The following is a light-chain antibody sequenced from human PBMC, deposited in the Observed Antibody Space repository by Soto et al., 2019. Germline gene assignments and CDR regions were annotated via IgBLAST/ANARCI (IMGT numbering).Light chain of an antibody. J-gene: IGLJ1*01. CDR3: SSYAGSSNV. CDR1: RDDIGAYDY. Sequence: QSALTQPASVSGSPGQSITISCAGTRDDIGAYDYVSWYQQHPGNAPKLMIYEVNKRPSGVPDRFSGSKSGNTASLTVSGLQAEDEADYYCSSYAGSSNVFGTGTKLTVL. CDR2: EVN. V-gene: IGLV2-8*01.